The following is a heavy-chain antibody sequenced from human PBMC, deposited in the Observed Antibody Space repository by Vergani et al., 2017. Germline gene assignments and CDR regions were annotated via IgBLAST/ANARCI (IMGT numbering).Heavy chain of an antibody. CDR2: IEWDDDK. D-gene: IGHD4-11*01. Sequence: QVTLKESGPALVRPTQTLRLTCTFSGFSLTTSAMRVSWIRQPPGKALEWLARIEWDDDKFYNTSLKNRLSISKDTSRNQVVLTMTDMDPVDTGTYYCARDYRGDFFDYWGQGTLVTVTS. CDR1: GFSLTTSAMR. J-gene: IGHJ4*02. CDR3: ARDYRGDFFDY. V-gene: IGHV2-70*04.